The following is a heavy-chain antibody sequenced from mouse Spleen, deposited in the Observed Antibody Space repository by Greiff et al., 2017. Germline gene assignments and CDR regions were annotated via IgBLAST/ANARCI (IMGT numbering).Heavy chain of an antibody. CDR2: ISTYYGDA. V-gene: IGHV1S137*01. Sequence: QVQLKESGAELVRPGVSVKISCKGSGYTFTDYAMHWVKQSHAKSLEWIGVISTYYGDASYNQKFKGKATMTVDKSSSTAYMELARLTSEDSAIYYCARGRNGYYAWFAYWGQGTLVTVSA. CDR1: GYTFTDYA. D-gene: IGHD2-3*01. J-gene: IGHJ3*01. CDR3: ARGRNGYYAWFAY.